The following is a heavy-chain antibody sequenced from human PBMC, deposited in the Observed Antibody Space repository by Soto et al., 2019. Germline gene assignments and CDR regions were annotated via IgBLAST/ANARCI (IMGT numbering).Heavy chain of an antibody. CDR3: ARGSGYCSSTSCPDYYYYYGMDV. V-gene: IGHV6-1*01. J-gene: IGHJ6*02. Sequence: SQTLSLTCAISGDSVSSNSAAWNWIRQSPSRGLEWLGRTYYRSKWYNDYAVSVKSRITINPDTSKNQFSLQLNSVTPEDTAVYYCARGSGYCSSTSCPDYYYYYGMDVWGQGTTVTVSS. CDR1: GDSVSSNSAA. D-gene: IGHD2-2*01. CDR2: TYYRSKWYN.